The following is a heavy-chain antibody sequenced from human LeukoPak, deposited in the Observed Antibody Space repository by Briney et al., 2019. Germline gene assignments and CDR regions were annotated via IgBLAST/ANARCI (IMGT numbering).Heavy chain of an antibody. Sequence: PSETLSLTCAVYGGSFSGYYWSWIRQPPGKGLEWIGEINHSGSTYYNPSLKSRVTISVDTSKNQFSLKLSSVTAADTAVYYCARFSSSLYYYYYYMDVWGKGTTVTVSS. V-gene: IGHV4-34*01. CDR2: INHSGST. CDR1: GGSFSGYY. D-gene: IGHD6-6*01. J-gene: IGHJ6*03. CDR3: ARFSSSLYYYYYYMDV.